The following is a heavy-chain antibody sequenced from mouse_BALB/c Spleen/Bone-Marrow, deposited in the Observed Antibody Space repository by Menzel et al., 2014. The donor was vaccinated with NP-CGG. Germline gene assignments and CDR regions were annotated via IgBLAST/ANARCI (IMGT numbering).Heavy chain of an antibody. CDR1: GYTFTEDI. Sequence: AQLQQSGAGLVKPGASVKLSCKDSGYTFTEDIIHWVKQRPGQGLDRIGWFYPGSGSIKNNEKFKDKATLTADKSSSTVYMELGGLTSEDSAFYFCARRWDYWGQGTSLTVSS. J-gene: IGHJ2*02. CDR2: FYPGSGSI. CDR3: ARRWDY. V-gene: IGHV1-62-2*01.